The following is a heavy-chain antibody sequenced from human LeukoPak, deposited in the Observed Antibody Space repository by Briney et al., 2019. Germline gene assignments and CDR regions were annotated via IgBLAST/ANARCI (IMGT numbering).Heavy chain of an antibody. V-gene: IGHV3-23*01. Sequence: GGSLRLSCAASGFTFSSYGMSWVRQAPGKGLEWVSAISGSGGSTYYADSVKGRFTISRDTSKNTLYLQMNSLRAGDTAVYYCAKSYDSSGYYSYYFDYWGQGTLVTVSS. CDR1: GFTFSSYG. CDR3: AKSYDSSGYYSYYFDY. J-gene: IGHJ4*02. CDR2: ISGSGGST. D-gene: IGHD3-22*01.